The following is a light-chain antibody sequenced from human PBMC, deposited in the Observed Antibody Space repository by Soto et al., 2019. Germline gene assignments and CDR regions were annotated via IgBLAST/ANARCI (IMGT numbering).Light chain of an antibody. CDR3: SSYSTSRTLV. Sequence: ALTQPASESGSPGQSITISCTGTSSDIGGSYYVSWYQQHTGKAPKLMIYEVSNRPSGVSNRFSGSKSGNTASLTISGLQAEDEADYYCSSYSTSRTLVFGTGTKLTVL. V-gene: IGLV2-14*01. CDR2: EVS. CDR1: SSDIGGSYY. J-gene: IGLJ1*01.